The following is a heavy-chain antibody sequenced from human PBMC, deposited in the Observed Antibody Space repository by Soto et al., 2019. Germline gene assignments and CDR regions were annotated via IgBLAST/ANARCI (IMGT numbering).Heavy chain of an antibody. Sequence: GGSLRLSCTASGFPFSSHSMSWVRQAPGKGLEWVSMISAGSDIIHYADSVKGRFTISRDNSKNTVYLHMNSLRAEDTAVYYCTKDIWVAHYWGQGTLVTVSS. CDR3: TKDIWVAHY. J-gene: IGHJ4*02. D-gene: IGHD2-15*01. CDR2: ISAGSDII. V-gene: IGHV3-23*01. CDR1: GFPFSSHS.